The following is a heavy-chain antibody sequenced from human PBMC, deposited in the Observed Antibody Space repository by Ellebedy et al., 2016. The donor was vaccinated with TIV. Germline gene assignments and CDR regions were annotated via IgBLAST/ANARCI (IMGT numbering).Heavy chain of an antibody. J-gene: IGHJ6*02. Sequence: GGSLRLSCAASGFTFSSYGMHWVRQAPGKGLEWVAFIPYDGSKKYNADSVKGRFTISRDNSENTLYLQMNSLRAEDTAVYYCAKEAYDIMTGSQMYGMDVWGQGTPVTVSS. CDR3: AKEAYDIMTGSQMYGMDV. V-gene: IGHV3-30*02. CDR1: GFTFSSYG. CDR2: IPYDGSKK. D-gene: IGHD3-9*01.